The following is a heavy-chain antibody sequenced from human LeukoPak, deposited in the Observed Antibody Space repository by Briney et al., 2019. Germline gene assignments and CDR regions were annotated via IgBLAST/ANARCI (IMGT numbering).Heavy chain of an antibody. Sequence: GGSLRLSCAASGFTFSSYAMSWVRQAPGKGLEWVSAISGSGGSTYYADSVKGRLTISRDNSKNTLYLQMNSLRAEDMAVYYCAKDRIVVVPAAIPFDCWGQGTLVTVSS. CDR1: GFTFSSYA. J-gene: IGHJ4*02. V-gene: IGHV3-23*01. D-gene: IGHD2-2*02. CDR2: ISGSGGST. CDR3: AKDRIVVVPAAIPFDC.